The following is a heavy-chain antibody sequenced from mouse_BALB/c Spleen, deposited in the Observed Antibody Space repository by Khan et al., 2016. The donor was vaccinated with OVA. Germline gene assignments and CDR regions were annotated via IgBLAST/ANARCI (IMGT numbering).Heavy chain of an antibody. J-gene: IGHJ3*01. CDR3: ARHGSTSWFSY. CDR2: IDPFNGGS. Sequence: VQLQQSGPELMKPGASVKISCKSSGYSFTSYYIHWVKQSHGKTLEWIGYIDPFNGGSTYNQKFKGKATLTVDKSSITAYMYLSSLTSEDSAVYYCARHGSTSWFSYWGQGTLVTVSA. V-gene: IGHV1-31*01. D-gene: IGHD1-1*01. CDR1: GYSFTSYY.